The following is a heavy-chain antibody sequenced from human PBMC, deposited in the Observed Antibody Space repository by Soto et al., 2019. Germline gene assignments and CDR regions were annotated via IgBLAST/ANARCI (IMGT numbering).Heavy chain of an antibody. J-gene: IGHJ6*02. CDR1: GGSISSYY. V-gene: IGHV4-59*08. CDR3: ARHSPPMYDILTGTTLDPYYGMDV. Sequence: SETLSLTCTVSGGSISSYYWSWIRQPPGKGLEWIGYIYYSGSTNYNPSLKSRVTISVDTSKNQFSLKLSSVTAADTAVYYCARHSPPMYDILTGTTLDPYYGMDVWGQGTTVTVSS. D-gene: IGHD3-9*01. CDR2: IYYSGST.